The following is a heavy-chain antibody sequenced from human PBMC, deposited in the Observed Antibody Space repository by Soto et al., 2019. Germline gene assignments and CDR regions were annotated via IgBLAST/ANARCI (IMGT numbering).Heavy chain of an antibody. V-gene: IGHV1-8*01. CDR2: MNPNSGNT. Sequence: ASVKVSCKASGYTFTSYYINWVRQATGQGLEWMGWMNPNSGNTGYAQKFQGRVTMTRNTSISTAYMELSSLRSEDTAVYYCARGSATVTLYYYYYMDVWGKGTTVTVSS. J-gene: IGHJ6*03. D-gene: IGHD4-17*01. CDR1: GYTFTSYY. CDR3: ARGSATVTLYYYYYMDV.